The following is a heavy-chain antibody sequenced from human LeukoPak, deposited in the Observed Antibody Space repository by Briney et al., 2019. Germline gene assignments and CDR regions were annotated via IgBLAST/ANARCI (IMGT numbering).Heavy chain of an antibody. J-gene: IGHJ4*02. V-gene: IGHV4-4*07. D-gene: IGHD6-6*01. CDR1: GGSISSYY. Sequence: SETLSLTCTVSGGSISSYYWSWLRQPAGKGLEWIGRIYTSGSTNYNPSLKSRVTMSVDTSKNQFSLKLSSVTAADTAVYYCAREAYSSSSPFDYWGQGTLVTVSS. CDR3: AREAYSSSSPFDY. CDR2: IYTSGST.